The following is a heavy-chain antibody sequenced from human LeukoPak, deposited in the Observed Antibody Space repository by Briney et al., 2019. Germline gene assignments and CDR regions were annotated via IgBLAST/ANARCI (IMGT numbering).Heavy chain of an antibody. D-gene: IGHD1-26*01. J-gene: IGHJ5*02. V-gene: IGHV3-21*01. Sequence: GGSLRLSCAASGFTFSSYSMNWVRQAPGKGLEWVSSISSSSSYIYYADSVKGRFTISRDNAKNSLYLQMNSLRAEDTAVYYCAKSRSWLNWFDPWGQGTLVTVSS. CDR2: ISSSSSYI. CDR1: GFTFSSYS. CDR3: AKSRSWLNWFDP.